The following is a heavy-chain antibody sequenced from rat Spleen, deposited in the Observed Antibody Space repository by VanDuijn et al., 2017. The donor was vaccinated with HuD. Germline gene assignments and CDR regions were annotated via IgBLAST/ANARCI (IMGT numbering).Heavy chain of an antibody. CDR1: GFMFNSYW. D-gene: IGHD4-2*01. Sequence: EVQLVESGGGLVQPGRSLKLSCLASGFMFNSYWMTWIRQTPGKGLEWVASITNSGDNTYYSDSVKGRFTISRENAKNTLYLQMNSLRSEDTATYYCTAEYWRTTGYVLDAWGQGVSVTVSS. J-gene: IGHJ4*01. CDR3: TAEYWRTTGYVLDA. CDR2: ITNSGDNT. V-gene: IGHV5-31*01.